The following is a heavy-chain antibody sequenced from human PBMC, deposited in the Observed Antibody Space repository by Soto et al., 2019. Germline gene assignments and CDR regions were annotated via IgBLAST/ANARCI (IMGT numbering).Heavy chain of an antibody. CDR2: ISYDGSDK. Sequence: GGSLRLSCAASGFTFNTFGMHWVRQAPGKGLEWVAVISYDGSDKYYSDSVRGRFTISRDNSMNTLYLQMNSLRTEDTAVYYCAKSPNFYCSSYHCYKYYFDYWGQGTLVTVSS. CDR3: AKSPNFYCSSYHCYKYYFDY. D-gene: IGHD2-2*01. J-gene: IGHJ4*02. V-gene: IGHV3-30*18. CDR1: GFTFNTFG.